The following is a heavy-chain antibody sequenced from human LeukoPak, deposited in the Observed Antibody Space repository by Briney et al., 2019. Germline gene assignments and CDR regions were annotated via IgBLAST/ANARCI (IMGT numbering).Heavy chain of an antibody. CDR2: IKQDGSEK. CDR3: ARDMRRVAGSSGYYYYYYMDV. J-gene: IGHJ6*03. CDR1: GFTFSSYW. Sequence: GGSLRLSCAASGFTFSSYWMSWVRQAPGKGLEWVANIKQDGSEKYYVDSVKGRFTISRDNAKNSLYLQMNSLRAEDPAVYYCARDMRRVAGSSGYYYYYYMDVWGKGTTVTVSS. D-gene: IGHD3-10*01. V-gene: IGHV3-7*01.